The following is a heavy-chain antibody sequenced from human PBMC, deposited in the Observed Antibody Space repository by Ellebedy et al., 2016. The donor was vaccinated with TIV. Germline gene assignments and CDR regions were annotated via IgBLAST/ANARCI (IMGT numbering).Heavy chain of an antibody. D-gene: IGHD3-10*01. J-gene: IGHJ4*02. CDR2: IRQDGSDK. CDR3: ARESSGSGSYYSD. V-gene: IGHV3-7*01. CDR1: GFTFSTFW. Sequence: GGSLRLSFAASGFTFSTFWMSWFRQAPGKGLEWVANIRQDGSDKYYVDSVKGRFTVSRDNAKNSLYLQMNSLRAEDTAVYYYARESSGSGSYYSDWGQGTLVTVSS.